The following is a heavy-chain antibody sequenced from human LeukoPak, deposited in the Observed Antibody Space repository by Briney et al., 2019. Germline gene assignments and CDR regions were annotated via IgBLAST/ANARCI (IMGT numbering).Heavy chain of an antibody. CDR3: AKTYGDYSTPFDY. D-gene: IGHD4-17*01. V-gene: IGHV1-8*01. CDR2: MNPNSGTT. J-gene: IGHJ4*02. CDR1: GYTFTSHD. Sequence: ASVKVSCKASGYTFTSHDINWVRQATGQGLEWMGWMNPNSGTTGFAQRFQGRVTMTRNTSISTAYMELSSLRSEDTAGYFCAKTYGDYSTPFDYWGQGTLVTVSS.